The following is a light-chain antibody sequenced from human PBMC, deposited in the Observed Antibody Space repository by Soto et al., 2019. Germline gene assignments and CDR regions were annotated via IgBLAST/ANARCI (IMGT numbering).Light chain of an antibody. V-gene: IGKV4-1*01. CDR3: HQYYSSPAT. Sequence: IVMTQSPDSLPVSLGERATINCKSSQSVLHTSNNKNYLSWYQQKPGQPPKLLIYWASTRESGVPDRFSGSGSGTDFTLTISSLQAEDVAVYYCHQYYSSPATFGQGTKVEIK. CDR2: WAS. CDR1: QSVLHTSNNKNY. J-gene: IGKJ1*01.